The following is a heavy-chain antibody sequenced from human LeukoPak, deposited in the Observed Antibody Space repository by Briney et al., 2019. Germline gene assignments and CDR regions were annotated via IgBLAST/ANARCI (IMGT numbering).Heavy chain of an antibody. CDR2: IGSSSSPI. V-gene: IGHV3-48*02. CDR3: ARAMRSGYDY. Sequence: GGSLRLSCAAPGFIFSSYGMNWVRQAPGKGLEWVSYIGSSSSPIYYADSVKGRFTISRDNAKNSLYLQMNSLRDEDTGVYYCARAMRSGYDYWGQGTLVTVSS. J-gene: IGHJ4*02. CDR1: GFIFSSYG. D-gene: IGHD5-12*01.